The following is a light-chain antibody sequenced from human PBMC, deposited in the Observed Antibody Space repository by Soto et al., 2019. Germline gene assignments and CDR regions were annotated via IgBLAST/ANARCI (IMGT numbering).Light chain of an antibody. CDR2: WAS. J-gene: IGKJ1*01. V-gene: IGKV4-1*01. CDR1: QSVLYSSNNKNY. Sequence: DIVMTQSPDSLAVSLGERATINCKSSQSVLYSSNNKNYLAWYQQKPGQPPKLLIYWASTRESGVPDRFSGSGSGTDFTLTISSLHAEDVAVYYCQQYYSPWTFGQGTQVEIK. CDR3: QQYYSPWT.